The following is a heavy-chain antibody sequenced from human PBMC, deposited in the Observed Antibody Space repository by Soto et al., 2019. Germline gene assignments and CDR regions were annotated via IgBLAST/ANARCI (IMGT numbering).Heavy chain of an antibody. CDR2: INPSDGNR. Sequence: APVKVCSKASGYSYSFYGINWVRQAPGQGLEWMGWINPSDGNRNFAQKFEDRVTMTTATSTNTVFLELRSLKSDDTAIYYCARDRLRGYDRSGFYSWGQGTMVTVSS. D-gene: IGHD3-22*01. J-gene: IGHJ4*02. CDR1: GYSYSFYG. CDR3: ARDRLRGYDRSGFYS. V-gene: IGHV1-18*01.